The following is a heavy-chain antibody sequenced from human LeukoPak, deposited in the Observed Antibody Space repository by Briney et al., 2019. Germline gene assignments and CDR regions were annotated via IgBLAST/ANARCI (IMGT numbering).Heavy chain of an antibody. CDR1: GDFISSYH. D-gene: IGHD3-9*01. CDR2: IYSSGNT. J-gene: IGHJ2*01. V-gene: IGHV4-4*07. Sequence: SETLSLTCTVSGDFISSYHWSWIRQPAGKGLEWVGRIYSSGNTIYNPSLKSRVTISVDTSKNQFSLKLSSVTAADTAVYYCARDGVLRYPLSGWYFDLWGRGTLVTVSS. CDR3: ARDGVLRYPLSGWYFDL.